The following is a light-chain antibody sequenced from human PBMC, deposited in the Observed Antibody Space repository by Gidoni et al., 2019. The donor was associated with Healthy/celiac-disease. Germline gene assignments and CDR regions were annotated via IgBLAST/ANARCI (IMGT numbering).Light chain of an antibody. CDR3: QQLNSYPRGT. CDR2: AAS. V-gene: IGKV1-9*01. CDR1: QGISSY. J-gene: IGKJ5*01. Sequence: DNKLNPSPSFLSASVGGRVTITCRASQGISSYLAWYQQQPGKAPKLLIDAASTMQSGVPSRCSGSGSGTEFTLTISSLQPEDFATYYCQQLNSYPRGTFGQGTRLEIK.